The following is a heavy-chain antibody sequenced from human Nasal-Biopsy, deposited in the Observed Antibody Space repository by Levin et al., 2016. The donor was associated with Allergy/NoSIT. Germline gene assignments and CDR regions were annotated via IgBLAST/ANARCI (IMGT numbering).Heavy chain of an antibody. J-gene: IGHJ4*02. Sequence: SETLSLTCIVSGGAISSNSFYWGWLRQPPGKYLEWIGTIFYSGSTSYNPSLKSRVTISVDTSKNQFSLRLNSVTAADTAVYYCARRDRSYYDSSAYDSWGQGTLVTVSS. CDR3: ARRDRSYYDSSAYDS. CDR1: GGAISSNSFY. D-gene: IGHD3-22*01. CDR2: IFYSGST. V-gene: IGHV4-39*01.